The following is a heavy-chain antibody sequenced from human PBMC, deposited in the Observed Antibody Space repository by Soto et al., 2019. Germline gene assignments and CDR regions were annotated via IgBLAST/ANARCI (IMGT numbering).Heavy chain of an antibody. CDR2: ISAYNGNT. Sequence: GASVKVSCKASGYTFTGYGISWVRQAPGQGLEWMGWISAYNGNTNYAQKLQGRVTMTTDTSTSTAYMELRSLRSDDTAAYYCARPAGYCSSTSCYPENWFDPWGQGTLVTVSS. D-gene: IGHD2-2*01. CDR1: GYTFTGYG. CDR3: ARPAGYCSSTSCYPENWFDP. V-gene: IGHV1-18*04. J-gene: IGHJ5*02.